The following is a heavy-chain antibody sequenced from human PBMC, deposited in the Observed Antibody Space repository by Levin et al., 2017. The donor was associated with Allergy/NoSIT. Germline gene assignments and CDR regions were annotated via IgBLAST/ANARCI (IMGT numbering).Heavy chain of an antibody. CDR1: GFTFSSYG. Sequence: SCAASGFTFSSYGMHWVRQAPGKGLEWVAVISYDGSNKYYADSVKGRFTISRDNSKNTLYLQMNSLRAEDTAVYYCAKDIEHPGDYWGQGTLVTVSS. CDR3: AKDIEHPGDY. J-gene: IGHJ4*02. V-gene: IGHV3-30*18. D-gene: IGHD1-26*01. CDR2: ISYDGSNK.